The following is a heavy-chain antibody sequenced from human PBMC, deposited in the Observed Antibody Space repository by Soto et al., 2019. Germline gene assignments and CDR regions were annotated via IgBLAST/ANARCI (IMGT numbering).Heavy chain of an antibody. J-gene: IGHJ4*02. CDR3: ILVGGSPPDY. Sequence: QVQLVQSGAEVKKPGSSVKVSCKASGGTFSSYTISWVRQAPGQGLEWMGRIIPILGIANYAQKFQGRVTITADKSTSTAYLELSSLRSEDTAVYYCILVGGSPPDYWGQGTLVTVSS. D-gene: IGHD3-16*01. V-gene: IGHV1-69*02. CDR2: IIPILGIA. CDR1: GGTFSSYT.